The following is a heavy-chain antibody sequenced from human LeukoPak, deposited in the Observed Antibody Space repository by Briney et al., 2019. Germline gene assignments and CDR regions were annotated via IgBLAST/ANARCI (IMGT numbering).Heavy chain of an antibody. CDR2: IYYSGST. Sequence: SETLSLTCTVSGGSISSYYWSWIRQPPGKGLEWIGYIYYSGSTNYNPSLKSRVTISVDTSKNQFSLKLSSVTAADTAVYYCARGTGVVDTPYYFDYWGQGTLVTVSS. J-gene: IGHJ4*02. CDR1: GGSISSYY. CDR3: ARGTGVVDTPYYFDY. D-gene: IGHD3-22*01. V-gene: IGHV4-59*01.